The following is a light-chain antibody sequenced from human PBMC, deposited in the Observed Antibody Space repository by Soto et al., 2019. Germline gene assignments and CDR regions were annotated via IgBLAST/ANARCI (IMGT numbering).Light chain of an antibody. CDR1: QSVLYSSNNKNY. Sequence: DIVLTQSPDSLAVSLGERATINCKSSQSVLYSSNNKNYLAWYQQKARQPPKLLIYWASTRESGVPDRFSGSGSETDFTLTISSLQAEDVAVYYCQQYYTTPLTFGGGTKVEI. CDR3: QQYYTTPLT. CDR2: WAS. J-gene: IGKJ4*01. V-gene: IGKV4-1*01.